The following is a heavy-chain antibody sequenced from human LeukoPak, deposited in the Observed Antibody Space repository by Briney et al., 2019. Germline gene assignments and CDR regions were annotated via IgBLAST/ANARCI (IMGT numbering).Heavy chain of an antibody. CDR3: ARGFVGHHIVAKGGDWFDP. CDR1: GGSFSGYY. CDR2: INHSGST. J-gene: IGHJ5*02. V-gene: IGHV4-34*01. D-gene: IGHD5-12*01. Sequence: SETLSLTCAVYGGSFSGYYWSWIRQPPRKGLEWIGEINHSGSTNYNPSLKSRVTISVDTSKNQFSLKLSSVTAADTAVYYCARGFVGHHIVAKGGDWFDPWGQGTLVTVSS.